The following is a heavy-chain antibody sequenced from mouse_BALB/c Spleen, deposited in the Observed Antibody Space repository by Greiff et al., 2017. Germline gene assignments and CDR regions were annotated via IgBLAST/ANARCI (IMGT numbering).Heavy chain of an antibody. V-gene: IGHV5-6-5*01. CDR3: ARGLMITTGRDYFDY. CDR2: ISSGGST. Sequence: EVKLMESGGGLVKPGGSLKLSCAASGFTFSSYAMSWVRQTPEKRLEWVASISSGGSTYYPDSVKGRFTISRDNARNILYLQMSSLRSEDTAMYYCARGLMITTGRDYFDYWGQGTTLTVSS. J-gene: IGHJ2*01. CDR1: GFTFSSYA. D-gene: IGHD2-4*01.